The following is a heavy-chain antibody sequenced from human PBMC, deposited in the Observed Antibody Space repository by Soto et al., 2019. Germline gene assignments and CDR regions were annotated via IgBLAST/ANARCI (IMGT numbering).Heavy chain of an antibody. V-gene: IGHV4-31*03. J-gene: IGHJ4*02. CDR3: ARNKRTYYDFWSGYEY. Sequence: LSLTCTVSGGSISSGGYYWSWIRQHPGKGLEWIGYIYYSGSTYYNPSLKSRVTISVDTSKNQFSLKLSSVTAADTAVYYCARNKRTYYDFWSGYEYWGQGTLVTVSS. CDR1: GGSISSGGYY. CDR2: IYYSGST. D-gene: IGHD3-3*01.